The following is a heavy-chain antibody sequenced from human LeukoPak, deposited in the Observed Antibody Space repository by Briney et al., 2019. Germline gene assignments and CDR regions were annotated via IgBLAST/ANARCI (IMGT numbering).Heavy chain of an antibody. Sequence: GGSLRLSCAASGFTFSSYAMHWVRQAPGKGLEWVAVISYDGSNKYYADSVKGRFTISRDSSKNTLYLQMNSLRAEDTAVYYCARDPYYDFWSGYPDYWGQGTLVTVSS. CDR1: GFTFSSYA. CDR2: ISYDGSNK. CDR3: ARDPYYDFWSGYPDY. J-gene: IGHJ4*02. D-gene: IGHD3-3*01. V-gene: IGHV3-30*04.